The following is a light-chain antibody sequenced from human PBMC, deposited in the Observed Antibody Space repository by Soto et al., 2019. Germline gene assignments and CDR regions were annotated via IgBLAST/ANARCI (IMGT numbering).Light chain of an antibody. CDR3: QQRINWPLT. J-gene: IGKJ4*01. CDR1: QSVSSF. V-gene: IGKV3-11*01. CDR2: DAS. Sequence: EIVLTQYPATLSLSPGERATLSCRASQSVSSFLAWYQLKSGQSPRLLIYDASNRATGVPARFSGSGSGTDFTLTINSLEPEDFAVYYCQQRINWPLTFGGWTKVEIK.